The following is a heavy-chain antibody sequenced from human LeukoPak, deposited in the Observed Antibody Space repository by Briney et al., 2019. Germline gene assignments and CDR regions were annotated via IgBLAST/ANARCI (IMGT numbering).Heavy chain of an antibody. Sequence: SETLSLTCTVSGGSISSSSYYWGWIRQPPGKGLEWIGSIYYSGSTYYNPSLKSRVTISVDTSKNQFSLKLSSVTAADTAVYYCARDDSNGWEPLDYWGQGTLVTVSS. CDR1: GGSISSSSYY. D-gene: IGHD6-19*01. CDR2: IYYSGST. V-gene: IGHV4-39*07. J-gene: IGHJ4*02. CDR3: ARDDSNGWEPLDY.